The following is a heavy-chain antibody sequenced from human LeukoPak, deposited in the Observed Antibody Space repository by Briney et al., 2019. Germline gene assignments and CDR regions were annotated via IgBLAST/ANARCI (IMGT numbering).Heavy chain of an antibody. CDR1: GFTFSNYA. J-gene: IGHJ4*02. CDR2: ISGSGGNT. V-gene: IGHV3-23*01. D-gene: IGHD6-25*01. Sequence: AGGSLRLSCAASGFTFSNYAMNWVRQAPGKGLEWVSAISGSGGNTYYADSVKGRFTISRDNSKNTLYLQMNSPRAEDTAVYYCARGYPTDYWGQGTLVTVSS. CDR3: ARGYPTDY.